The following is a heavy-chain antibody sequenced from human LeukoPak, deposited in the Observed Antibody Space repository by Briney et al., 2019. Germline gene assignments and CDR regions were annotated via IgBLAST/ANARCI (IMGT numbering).Heavy chain of an antibody. CDR2: ISGSGGST. V-gene: IGHV3-23*01. CDR1: GFTFSTYA. Sequence: GGSLRLSCAAPGFTFSTYAMSWVRQAPGKGLEWVSAISGSGGSTYYADSVKGRFTISRDNSKNTLYLQMNSLRAEDTAVYYCAKEYYYDSSGYPHYFDYWGQGTLVTVSS. CDR3: AKEYYYDSSGYPHYFDY. D-gene: IGHD3-22*01. J-gene: IGHJ4*02.